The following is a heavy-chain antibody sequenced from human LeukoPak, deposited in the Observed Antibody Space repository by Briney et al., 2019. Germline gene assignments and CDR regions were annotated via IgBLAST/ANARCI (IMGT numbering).Heavy chain of an antibody. D-gene: IGHD3-10*01. CDR3: ARLGGQDTMVRGAALDY. CDR2: IIPIFGTA. Sequence: SVKVSCKASGGTFSSYAISWVRQAPGQGLEWMGGIIPIFGTANYAQKFQGRVTITADESTSTAYMELSSLRSEDTAVYYCARLGGQDTMVRGAALDYWGQGTLVTVPS. J-gene: IGHJ4*02. CDR1: GGTFSSYA. V-gene: IGHV1-69*01.